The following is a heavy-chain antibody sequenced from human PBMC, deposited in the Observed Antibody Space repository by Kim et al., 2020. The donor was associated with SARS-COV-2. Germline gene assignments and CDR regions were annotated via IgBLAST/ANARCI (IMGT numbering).Heavy chain of an antibody. Sequence: GGSLRLSCAASGFTFSSYAMSWVRQAPGKGLEWVSAISGSGGSTYYADSVKGRFTISRDNSKNTLYLQMNSLRAEDTAVYYCAKAFLPSTGSYYSPHIGIAEYFQHWGQGTLVTVSS. CDR1: GFTFSSYA. D-gene: IGHD1-26*01. V-gene: IGHV3-23*01. CDR3: AKAFLPSTGSYYSPHIGIAEYFQH. J-gene: IGHJ1*01. CDR2: ISGSGGST.